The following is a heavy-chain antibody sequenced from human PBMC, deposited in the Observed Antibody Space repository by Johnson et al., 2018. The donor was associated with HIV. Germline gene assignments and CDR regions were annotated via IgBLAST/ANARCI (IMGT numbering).Heavy chain of an antibody. CDR2: ISSNGGST. CDR3: AKVLWEGDASDI. Sequence: VQLVESGGGLVQPGGSLRLSCAASGFTFSSYAMHWVRQAPGKGLEYVSAISSNGGSTYYANSVKGRFTISRDNSKHTLYLQMGSLRAEDMAVYYCAKVLWEGDASDIWGQGTMVTVSS. CDR1: GFTFSSYA. V-gene: IGHV3-64*01. D-gene: IGHD2-2*01. J-gene: IGHJ3*02.